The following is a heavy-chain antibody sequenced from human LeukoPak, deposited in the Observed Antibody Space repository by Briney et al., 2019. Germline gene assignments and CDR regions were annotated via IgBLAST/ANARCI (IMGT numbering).Heavy chain of an antibody. D-gene: IGHD3-22*01. J-gene: IGHJ4*02. V-gene: IGHV1-2*04. Sequence: ASVKVSCKASGYTFTGYYMHWVRQAPGQGLEWMGWINPNSGSTNYAQKFQGWVTMTRDTSISTAYMELSRLRSDDTAIYYCARGEYYYDSSGYPGYWGQGALVTVSS. CDR1: GYTFTGYY. CDR3: ARGEYYYDSSGYPGY. CDR2: INPNSGST.